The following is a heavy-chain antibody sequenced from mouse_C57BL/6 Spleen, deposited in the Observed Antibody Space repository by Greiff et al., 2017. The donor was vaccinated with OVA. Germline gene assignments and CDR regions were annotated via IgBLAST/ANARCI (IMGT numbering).Heavy chain of an antibody. J-gene: IGHJ4*01. CDR2: IYPGSGST. CDR1: GYTFTSYW. Sequence: QFQLQQPGAELVKPGASVKMSCKASGYTFTSYWITWVKQRPGQGLEWIGDIYPGSGSTNYNEKFKSKATLTVDTSSSTAYMQLSSLTSEDSAVYYCARLTTVVARAMDYWGQGTSVTVSS. D-gene: IGHD1-1*01. CDR3: ARLTTVVARAMDY. V-gene: IGHV1-55*01.